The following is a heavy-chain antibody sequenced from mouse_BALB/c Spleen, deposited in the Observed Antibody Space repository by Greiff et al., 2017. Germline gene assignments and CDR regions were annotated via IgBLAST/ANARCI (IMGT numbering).Heavy chain of an antibody. D-gene: IGHD3-1*01. CDR2: INPGSGGT. J-gene: IGHJ3*01. CDR1: GYAFTNYL. V-gene: IGHV1-54*01. CDR3: ARESWGYGRFAY. Sequence: QVQLKQSGAELVRPGTSVKVSCKASGYAFTNYLIEWVRQRPGQGLEWIGVINPGSGGTNYNEKFKGKATLTADKSSSTAYMQLSSLTSDDAAVYFWARESWGYGRFAYWGQGTLVTVSA.